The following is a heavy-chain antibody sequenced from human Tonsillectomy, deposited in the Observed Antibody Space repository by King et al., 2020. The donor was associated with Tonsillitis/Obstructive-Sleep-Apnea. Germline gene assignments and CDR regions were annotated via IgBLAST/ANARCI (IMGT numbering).Heavy chain of an antibody. Sequence: HVQLVESGGGLVKPGGSLRLSCAASGFTFSDYYMSWIRQAPGKGLEWVSYISSSNTYTNYAESVQGRFTISRDNAKNSLYLQMNILRAEDTAVYYCARGSRYCNGGSCYSFFDYWGQGTLVTVSS. V-gene: IGHV3-11*05. CDR3: ARGSRYCNGGSCYSFFDY. D-gene: IGHD2-15*01. J-gene: IGHJ4*02. CDR2: ISSSNTYT. CDR1: GFTFSDYY.